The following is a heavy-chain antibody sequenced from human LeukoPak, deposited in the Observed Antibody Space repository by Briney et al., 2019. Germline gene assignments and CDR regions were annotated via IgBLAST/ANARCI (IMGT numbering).Heavy chain of an antibody. CDR3: ASAWGSGPFDY. CDR1: GGTFSSYA. Sequence: SVRVPCKASGGTFSSYAISWVRQAPGQGLEWMGGIIPIFGTANYAQKFQGRVTITADESTSTAYMELSSLRPEDTAVYYCASAWGSGPFDYWGQGTLVTVSS. J-gene: IGHJ4*02. V-gene: IGHV1-69*13. CDR2: IIPIFGTA. D-gene: IGHD3-10*01.